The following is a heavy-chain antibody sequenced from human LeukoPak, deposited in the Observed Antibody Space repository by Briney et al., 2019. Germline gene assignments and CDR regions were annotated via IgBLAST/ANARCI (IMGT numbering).Heavy chain of an antibody. V-gene: IGHV1-18*04. J-gene: IGHJ4*02. CDR3: ARDRLPCSSIICAPGLFDF. Sequence: GASVKVSFKASVYTFTSYGSSWVGQAPGQGREWMGGRGAYNGKKNDAHKVQGRVTITTDASTSTAYMELRSLRSDDSVVYYCARDRLPCSSIICAPGLFDFWGQGTLVRVS. D-gene: IGHD2-2*01. CDR2: RGAYNGKK. CDR1: VYTFTSYG.